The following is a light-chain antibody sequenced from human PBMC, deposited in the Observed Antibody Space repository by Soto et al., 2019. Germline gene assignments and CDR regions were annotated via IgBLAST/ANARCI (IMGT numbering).Light chain of an antibody. Sequence: EIVLTQSPATLSLSPGERATLSCRASQSVRSNLAWYQHKPGQAPRLLIYDASTRATGIPGRFIGSGSGTDVNLTIYNREPEDFSVYYCQQRDNWPWTFGQGAKVEIK. CDR2: DAS. CDR1: QSVRSN. CDR3: QQRDNWPWT. J-gene: IGKJ1*01. V-gene: IGKV3-11*01.